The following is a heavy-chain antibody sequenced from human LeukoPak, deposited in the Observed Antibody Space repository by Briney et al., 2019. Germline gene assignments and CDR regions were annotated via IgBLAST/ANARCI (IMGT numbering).Heavy chain of an antibody. CDR1: GFTFSDYY. J-gene: IGHJ1*01. Sequence: GGSLRLSCAASGFTFSDYYMSWIRQAPGKGLEWVSYISSSGSTIYYADSVKGRFTISRDNAKNSLYLQMNSLRAEGTAVYYCASNTVGALVVYFQHWGQGTLVTVSS. CDR3: ASNTVGALVVYFQH. D-gene: IGHD1-26*01. CDR2: ISSSGSTI. V-gene: IGHV3-11*01.